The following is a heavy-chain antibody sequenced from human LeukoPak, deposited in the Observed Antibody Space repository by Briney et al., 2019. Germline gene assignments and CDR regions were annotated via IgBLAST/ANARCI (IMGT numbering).Heavy chain of an antibody. V-gene: IGHV1-69*04. CDR3: ALSIAAAGTFDP. J-gene: IGHJ5*02. CDR1: GGTFSSYA. CDR2: IIPILGIA. D-gene: IGHD6-13*01. Sequence: SVKVSCKASGGTFSSYAISWVRQAPGQGLEWMGRIIPILGIANHAQKFQGRVTITADKSTSTAYMELSSLRSEDTAVYYCALSIAAAGTFDPWGQGTLVTVSS.